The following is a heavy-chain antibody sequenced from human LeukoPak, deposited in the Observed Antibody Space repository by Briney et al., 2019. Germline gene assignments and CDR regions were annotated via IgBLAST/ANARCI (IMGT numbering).Heavy chain of an antibody. CDR2: IYYSGST. D-gene: IGHD1-26*01. V-gene: IGHV4-59*08. Sequence: SETLSLTCTVSGGSISSYYWSWIRQPPGKGLEWIGYIYYSGSTNYNPSLKSRVTISVDTSKNQFSLKLSSVTAADTAVYYCASRTIVGATGDYWGQGTLVTVSS. CDR1: GGSISSYY. CDR3: ASRTIVGATGDY. J-gene: IGHJ4*02.